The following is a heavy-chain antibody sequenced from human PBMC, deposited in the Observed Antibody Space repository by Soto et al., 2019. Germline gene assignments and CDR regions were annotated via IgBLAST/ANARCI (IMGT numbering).Heavy chain of an antibody. J-gene: IGHJ4*02. CDR2: IIPILGIA. Sequence: ASVKVSCKASGYTFTSYYMHWVRQAPGQGLEWMGRIIPILGIANYAQKLQGRVTITTDTSTSTVYMELSSLRSEDTAVYYCARENSNYGYYFDYWGQGTLVTVSS. D-gene: IGHD4-4*01. CDR1: GYTFTSYY. V-gene: IGHV1-46*01. CDR3: ARENSNYGYYFDY.